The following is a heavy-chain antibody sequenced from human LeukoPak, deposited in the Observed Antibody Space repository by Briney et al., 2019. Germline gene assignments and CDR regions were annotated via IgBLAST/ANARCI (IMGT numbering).Heavy chain of an antibody. Sequence: SETLSLTCTVSGGSISSYYWSWIRQPPGKGLEWIGYIYYSGSTNYNPSLKSRVTISVDTSKNQFSLKLSSVTAADTAVYYCAGSSWHYYYYMDVWGKGTTVTVFS. V-gene: IGHV4-59*01. D-gene: IGHD6-13*01. J-gene: IGHJ6*03. CDR2: IYYSGST. CDR3: AGSSWHYYYYMDV. CDR1: GGSISSYY.